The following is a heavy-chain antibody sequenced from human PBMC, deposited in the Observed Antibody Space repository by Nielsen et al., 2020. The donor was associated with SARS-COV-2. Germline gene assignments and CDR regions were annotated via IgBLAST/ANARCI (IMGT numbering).Heavy chain of an antibody. Sequence: ASVKVSCKASGYTFTSYAMHWVRRAPGQRLEWMGWINAGNGNTKYSQKFQGRVTITRDTSASTAYMELSSLRSEDTAVYYCARDSGTALYYYYMDVWGKGTTVTVSS. CDR2: INAGNGNT. V-gene: IGHV1-3*01. CDR1: GYTFTSYA. D-gene: IGHD1/OR15-1a*01. J-gene: IGHJ6*03. CDR3: ARDSGTALYYYYMDV.